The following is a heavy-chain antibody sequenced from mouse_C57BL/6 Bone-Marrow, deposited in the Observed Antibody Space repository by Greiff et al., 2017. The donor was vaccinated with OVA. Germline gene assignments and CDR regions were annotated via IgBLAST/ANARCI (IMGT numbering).Heavy chain of an antibody. J-gene: IGHJ2*01. D-gene: IGHD1-1*01. CDR3: ASTYGSSGYYFDY. CDR1: GYTFTSYW. V-gene: IGHV1-55*01. Sequence: VQLQQPGAELVKPGASVKMSCKASGYTFTSYWITWVKQRPGQGLEWIGDIYPGSGSTNYNEKFKSKATLTVDTSSSTAYMQLSSLTSEDSAVYYCASTYGSSGYYFDYWGQGTTLTVSS. CDR2: IYPGSGST.